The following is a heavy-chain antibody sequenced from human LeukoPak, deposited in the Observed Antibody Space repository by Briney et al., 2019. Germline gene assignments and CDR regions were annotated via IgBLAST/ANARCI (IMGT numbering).Heavy chain of an antibody. V-gene: IGHV3-30*03. D-gene: IGHD2-15*01. Sequence: GGSLRLSCAASGFIFSNYGMSWVRQAPGKGLEWVAVISYDGSNKYYADSVKGRFTISRDNSKNTLYLQMNSLRAEDTAVYYCARDSRYCSGGSCYLVGGLDYWGQGTLVTVSS. J-gene: IGHJ4*02. CDR1: GFIFSNYG. CDR3: ARDSRYCSGGSCYLVGGLDY. CDR2: ISYDGSNK.